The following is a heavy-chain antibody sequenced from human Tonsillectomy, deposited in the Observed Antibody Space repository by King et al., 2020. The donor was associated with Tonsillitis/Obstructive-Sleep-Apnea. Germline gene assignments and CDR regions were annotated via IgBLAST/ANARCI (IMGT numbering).Heavy chain of an antibody. V-gene: IGHV3-74*01. CDR3: ARVSAYMDV. CDR1: GFTFSSYW. CDR2: LTIDGSIT. Sequence: VQLVESGGGLVQPGGSLRVSCAASGFTFSSYWMHWGRQAPGKGMGLVSRLTIDGSITSYADSVKGQFTISRDNAKNTLYLQRDMLRAEDTAVYYCARVSAYMDVWGKGTTVTVSS. J-gene: IGHJ6*03.